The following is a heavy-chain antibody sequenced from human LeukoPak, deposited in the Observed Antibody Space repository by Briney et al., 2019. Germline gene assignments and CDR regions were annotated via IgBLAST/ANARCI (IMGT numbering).Heavy chain of an antibody. CDR3: ARATGDAFDI. D-gene: IGHD1-1*01. CDR1: GFTFSSYD. CDR2: IGTVGDT. J-gene: IGHJ3*02. Sequence: PGGSLRLSCAASGFTFSSYDMHWVRQATGKGLEWASAIGTVGDTYYPGSVRGRFTISRENAKNSLYLQMNSLRAGDTAVYYCARATGDAFDIWGQGTMVTVSS. V-gene: IGHV3-13*01.